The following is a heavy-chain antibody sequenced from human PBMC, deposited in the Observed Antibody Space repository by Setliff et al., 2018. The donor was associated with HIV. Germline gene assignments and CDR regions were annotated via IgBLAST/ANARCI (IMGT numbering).Heavy chain of an antibody. D-gene: IGHD6-13*01. CDR3: ARDSGVHSWYYFDY. Sequence: ASVKVSCKASGYTFTNYDINWVRQATGQRLEWMGWINAGNGNTKYSQEFQGRVTITTDTSADTAYMELSSLGSEDTAVYYCARDSGVHSWYYFDYWGQGTLVTVS. J-gene: IGHJ4*02. V-gene: IGHV1-3*03. CDR1: GYTFTNYD. CDR2: INAGNGNT.